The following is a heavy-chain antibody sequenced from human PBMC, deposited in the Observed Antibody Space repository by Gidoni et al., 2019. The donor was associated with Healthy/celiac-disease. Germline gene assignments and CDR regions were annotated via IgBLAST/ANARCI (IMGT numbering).Heavy chain of an antibody. J-gene: IGHJ5*02. D-gene: IGHD1-26*01. V-gene: IGHV4-39*01. CDR2: IYYSGST. Sequence: QLQLQESGPGLVKPSETLSLTCTVSGGSISSSSYYLGCIRQPPGKGLDWIGSIYYSGSTYYNPSLKSRVTISVDTSKNQFSLKLSSVTAADTAVYYCARLGGYIPDLYLATWFDPWGQGTLVTVSS. CDR3: ARLGGYIPDLYLATWFDP. CDR1: GGSISSSSYY.